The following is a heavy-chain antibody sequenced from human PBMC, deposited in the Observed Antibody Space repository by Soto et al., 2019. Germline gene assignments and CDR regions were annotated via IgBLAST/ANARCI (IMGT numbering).Heavy chain of an antibody. J-gene: IGHJ5*02. CDR2: FYSSGSI. CDR3: ARMYSSGSGWFHP. D-gene: IGHD6-19*01. V-gene: IGHV4-31*03. Sequence: SETLSLTCFVSGYSITAGGYYWSWIRHHPGKGLEWIGSFYSSGSIIYNPSLRSRVSISGDTPSNQFSRSLTSVTAADTARYYCARMYSSGSGWFHPWGQGTLVTVSS. CDR1: GYSITAGGYY.